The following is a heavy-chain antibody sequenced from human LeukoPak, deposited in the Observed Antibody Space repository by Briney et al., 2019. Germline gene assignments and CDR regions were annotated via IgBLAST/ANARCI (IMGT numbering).Heavy chain of an antibody. CDR1: GGSFSGYH. D-gene: IGHD6-13*01. CDR3: ARGGPSIAAVATRNYFQH. V-gene: IGHV4-34*01. J-gene: IGHJ1*01. CDR2: INDRGRT. Sequence: SETLSLTCAVYGGSFSGYHWSWIRQSSEKGLEWIGEINDRGRTNYNPSLKCRVTMSLDTSKNQFSLNLSSVTAADTALYYCARGGPSIAAVATRNYFQHWGQGTLVTVSS.